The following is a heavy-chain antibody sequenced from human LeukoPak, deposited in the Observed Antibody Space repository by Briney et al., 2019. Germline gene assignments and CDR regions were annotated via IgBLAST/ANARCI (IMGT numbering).Heavy chain of an antibody. CDR1: GFTFSSYG. Sequence: PGGSLRLSCAASGFTFSSYGMHWVRQAPGKGLEWVAVIWYDGSNKHYADSVRGRFTISRDNSKNTLYLQMNSLRAEDTAVYYCARDLSYYDSSGYSDYWGQGTLVTVSS. D-gene: IGHD3-22*01. CDR3: ARDLSYYDSSGYSDY. J-gene: IGHJ4*02. V-gene: IGHV3-33*01. CDR2: IWYDGSNK.